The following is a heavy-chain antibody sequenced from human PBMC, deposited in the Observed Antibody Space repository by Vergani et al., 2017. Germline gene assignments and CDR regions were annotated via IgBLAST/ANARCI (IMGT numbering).Heavy chain of an antibody. V-gene: IGHV4-39*01. CDR2: IYYSGTT. CDR3: ARSVGYSSGWYFWEDYFDY. J-gene: IGHJ4*02. D-gene: IGHD6-19*01. Sequence: QLQLQESGPGLVKPSETLSLTCTVSGGSISSSSYYWGWIRQPPGKGLEWIGSIYYSGTTYYNPSLKSRVTISVDTSKNQFSLKLSSVTAADTAVYYCARSVGYSSGWYFWEDYFDYWGQGTLVTVSS. CDR1: GGSISSSSYY.